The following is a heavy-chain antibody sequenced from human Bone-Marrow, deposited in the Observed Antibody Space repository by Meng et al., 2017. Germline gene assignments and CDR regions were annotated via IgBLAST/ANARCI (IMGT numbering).Heavy chain of an antibody. Sequence: GGSLRLSCAASGFTFSSYWMHWVRQAPGKGLEWVSYISSSGSTIYYADSVKGRFTISRDNAKNSLYLQMNSLRAEDTAVYYCARVYLGKYFDYWGQGTLVTVSS. CDR2: ISSSGSTI. CDR3: ARVYLGKYFDY. D-gene: IGHD7-27*01. CDR1: GFTFSSYW. J-gene: IGHJ4*02. V-gene: IGHV3-48*04.